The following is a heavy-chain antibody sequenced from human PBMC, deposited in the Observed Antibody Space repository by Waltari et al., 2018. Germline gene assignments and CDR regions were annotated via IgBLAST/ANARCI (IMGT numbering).Heavy chain of an antibody. CDR1: GGSISSGGYY. J-gene: IGHJ4*02. CDR3: ARYDKLWCKFDY. V-gene: IGHV4-31*01. CDR2: IYYSGST. D-gene: IGHD5-18*01. Sequence: QVQLQESGPGLVKPSQTLSLTCTVSGGSISSGGYYWSWIRQHPGKGLEWIGYIYYSGSTYYNPSPKSLVTISVDTSKNQFSLKLSSVTAADTAVYYCARYDKLWCKFDYWGQGTLVTVSS.